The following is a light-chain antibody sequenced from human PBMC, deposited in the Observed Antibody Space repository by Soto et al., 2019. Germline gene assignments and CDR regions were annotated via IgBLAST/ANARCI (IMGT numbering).Light chain of an antibody. J-gene: IGKJ4*01. CDR2: EAS. CDR3: QQRVNWLT. CDR1: QSISSY. Sequence: EVVLTQSPASLSLSPGERATLSCRASQSISSYLAWYQQKAGQAPRLLIFEASNRAIGVPARFSGSGSGTDFTLTISSLEPEDFAVYYCQQRVNWLTFGGGTRVEIK. V-gene: IGKV3-11*01.